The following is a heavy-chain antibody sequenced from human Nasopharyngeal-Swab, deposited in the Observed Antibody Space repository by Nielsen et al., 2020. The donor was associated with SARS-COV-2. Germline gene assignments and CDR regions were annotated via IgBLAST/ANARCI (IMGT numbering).Heavy chain of an antibody. V-gene: IGHV1-69*01. CDR2: IIPIFGTA. CDR3: ASSAIWFGEFPFGY. J-gene: IGHJ4*02. Sequence: WVRQAPGQGLEWMGGIIPIFGTANYAQKFQGRVTITADESTSTAYMELSSLRSEDTAVYYCASSAIWFGEFPFGYWDQGTLVTVSS. D-gene: IGHD3-10*01.